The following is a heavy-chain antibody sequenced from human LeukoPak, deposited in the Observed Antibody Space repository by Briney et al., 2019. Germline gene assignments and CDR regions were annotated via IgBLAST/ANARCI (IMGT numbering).Heavy chain of an antibody. CDR2: ISAYNGNT. CDR3: ARAYYYDSSGYYYGESFDY. Sequence: GASVKVSCKASGYTFTSYGISWVRQAPGQGLEWMGWISAYNGNTNYAQKLQGRVTMTTDTSTSTAYMELRSLRSDDTAVYYCARAYYYDSSGYYYGESFDYWGLGTLVTVSS. V-gene: IGHV1-18*01. CDR1: GYTFTSYG. J-gene: IGHJ4*02. D-gene: IGHD3-22*01.